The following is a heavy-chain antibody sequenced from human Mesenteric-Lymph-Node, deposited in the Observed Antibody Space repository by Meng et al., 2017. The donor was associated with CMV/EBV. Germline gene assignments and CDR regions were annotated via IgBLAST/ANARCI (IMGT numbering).Heavy chain of an antibody. D-gene: IGHD2-21*01. CDR2: IRYDGSNK. CDR3: AKDILRNPMYYYYYGMDV. Sequence: GGSLRLSCAASGFTFSSYGMHWVRQAPGKGLEWVAFIRYDGSNKYYADSVKGRFTISRDNSKNTLYLQMNSLRAEDTAVYYCAKDILRNPMYYYYYGMDVWGQGTTVTVSS. J-gene: IGHJ6*02. V-gene: IGHV3-30*02. CDR1: GFTFSSYG.